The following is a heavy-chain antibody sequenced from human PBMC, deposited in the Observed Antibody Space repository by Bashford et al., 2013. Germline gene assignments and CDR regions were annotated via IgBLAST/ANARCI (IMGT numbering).Heavy chain of an antibody. D-gene: IGHD6-13*01. Sequence: GESLKISCKGSGYSFTSYWIGWVRQMPGKGLEWMGIIYPGDSDTRYSPSFQGQVTISADKSISTAYLQWSSLKASDTAMYYCARQPIYSSSWLDAFDIWGQGTMVTVSS. CDR1: GYSFTSYW. CDR3: ARQPIYSSSWLDAFDI. CDR2: IYPGDSDT. J-gene: IGHJ3*02. V-gene: IGHV5-51*01.